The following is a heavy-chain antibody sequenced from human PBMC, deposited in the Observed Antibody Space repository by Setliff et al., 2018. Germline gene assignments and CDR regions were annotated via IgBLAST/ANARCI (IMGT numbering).Heavy chain of an antibody. Sequence: GASVKVSCKTSGFSFSTFGFSWVRQAPGQGLEWMGWISPYSGESNYAQKFQDRLTVTADTSTKTTYMELRSLTSDDTAVYYCARRSGDRGMTTGWPDDFDYWGRGTRVTVSS. D-gene: IGHD4-17*01. V-gene: IGHV1-18*01. J-gene: IGHJ4*01. CDR3: ARRSGDRGMTTGWPDDFDY. CDR1: GFSFSTFG. CDR2: ISPYSGES.